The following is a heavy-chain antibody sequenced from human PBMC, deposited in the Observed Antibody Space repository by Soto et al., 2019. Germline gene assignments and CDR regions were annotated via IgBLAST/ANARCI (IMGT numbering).Heavy chain of an antibody. D-gene: IGHD6-13*01. J-gene: IGHJ4*02. CDR3: ARTYKTWSGSSWTKYFDY. Sequence: SETLSLTCTVSGGSISSSSYYWGWIRQPPGKGLEWIGSIYYSGSTYYNPSLKSRVTISVDTSKNQFSLKLSSVTAADTAVYYCARTYKTWSGSSWTKYFDYWGQGTLVTVSS. V-gene: IGHV4-39*01. CDR2: IYYSGST. CDR1: GGSISSSSYY.